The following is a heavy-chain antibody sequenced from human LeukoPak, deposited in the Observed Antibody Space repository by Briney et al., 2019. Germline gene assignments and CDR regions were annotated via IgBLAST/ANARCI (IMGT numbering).Heavy chain of an antibody. V-gene: IGHV1-2*02. D-gene: IGHD3-3*01. CDR2: INPNSGGT. CDR1: GYTFTGYY. CDR3: ARGPLRFLEWLSEPDY. Sequence: ASVKVSCKASGYTFTGYYMHWVRQAPGQGLGWMGWINPNSGGTNYAQKFQGRVTMTRDTSISTAYMELSRLRSDDTAVYYCARGPLRFLEWLSEPDYWGQGTLVTVSS. J-gene: IGHJ4*02.